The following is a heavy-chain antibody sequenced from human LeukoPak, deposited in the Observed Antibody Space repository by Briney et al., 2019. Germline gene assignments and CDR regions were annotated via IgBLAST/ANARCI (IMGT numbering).Heavy chain of an antibody. CDR2: ISGSGDSI. D-gene: IGHD2-2*02. Sequence: QSGGSLRLSCAASGFTFSSYAMGWVRQAPGKWLEWVSSISGSGDSIYYADSVKGRFTFSRDNSKNTLYLQMNSLRAEDTAVYYCAKDSGDESQWLLYRGAFDVWGQGAMVTVSS. V-gene: IGHV3-23*01. J-gene: IGHJ3*01. CDR1: GFTFSSYA. CDR3: AKDSGDESQWLLYRGAFDV.